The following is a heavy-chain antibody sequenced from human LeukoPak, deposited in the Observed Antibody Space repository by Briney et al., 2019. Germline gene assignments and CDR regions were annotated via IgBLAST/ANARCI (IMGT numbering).Heavy chain of an antibody. CDR2: MNHNSGNT. Sequence: GASVKVSCKASGYTSTSYDLNWARQATGQGLEWMGWMNHNSGNTGYAQKFQGRVTMTRNTSISTAYMQLSSLRSEDTSVYYCARSSTIFGVVIMHYWAQGTLVTVLS. D-gene: IGHD3-3*01. CDR3: ARSSTIFGVVIMHY. J-gene: IGHJ4*02. CDR1: GYTSTSYD. V-gene: IGHV1-8*01.